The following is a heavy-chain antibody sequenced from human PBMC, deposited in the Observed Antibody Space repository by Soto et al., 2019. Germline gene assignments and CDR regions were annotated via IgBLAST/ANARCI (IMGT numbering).Heavy chain of an antibody. CDR3: ARAFGWNDILTGYYYYMDV. V-gene: IGHV3-21*01. Sequence: GGSLRLSCAASGFTFSSYSMNWVRQAPGKGLEWVSSISSSSSYIYYADSVKGRFTISRDNAKNSLYLQMNSLRAKDTAVYYCARAFGWNDILTGYYYYMDVWGKGTTVTVSS. D-gene: IGHD3-9*01. CDR2: ISSSSSYI. J-gene: IGHJ6*03. CDR1: GFTFSSYS.